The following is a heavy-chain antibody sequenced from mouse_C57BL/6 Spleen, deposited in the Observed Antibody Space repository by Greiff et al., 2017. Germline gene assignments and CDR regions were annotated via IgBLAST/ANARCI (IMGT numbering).Heavy chain of an antibody. CDR3: ARGYYGSSWYFDV. D-gene: IGHD1-1*01. V-gene: IGHV1-80*01. Sequence: VQLQQSGAELVKPGASVKISCKASGYAFSSYWMNWVKQRPGKGLEWIGQIYPGDGDTNYNGKFKGKATLTADKSSSTAYMQLSRLTSEDSAVYFCARGYYGSSWYFDVWGTGTTVTVSS. J-gene: IGHJ1*03. CDR1: GYAFSSYW. CDR2: IYPGDGDT.